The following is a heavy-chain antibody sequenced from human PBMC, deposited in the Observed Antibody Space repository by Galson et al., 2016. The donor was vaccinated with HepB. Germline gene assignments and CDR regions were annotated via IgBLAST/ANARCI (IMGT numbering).Heavy chain of an antibody. D-gene: IGHD2-21*01. V-gene: IGHV3-9*01. Sequence: SLRLSCAASGFNFEGYAMHWVRQAPGKGLEWVSGISWNSGAKGYADSVKGRFTISRDNTKNSLYLQMNSLRAEDTALYYCAKDRGGVIAAPGKYYVYGMDVWGKGTTVTVAS. CDR1: GFNFEGYA. CDR2: ISWNSGAK. CDR3: AKDRGGVIAAPGKYYVYGMDV. J-gene: IGHJ6*04.